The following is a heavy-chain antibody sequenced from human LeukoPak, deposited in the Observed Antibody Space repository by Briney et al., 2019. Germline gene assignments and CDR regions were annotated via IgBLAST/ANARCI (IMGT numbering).Heavy chain of an antibody. V-gene: IGHV1-18*01. D-gene: IGHD6-19*01. CDR1: GYSFTNYD. CDR3: ARSPIALANRAPSEY. Sequence: GASVKVSCKASGYSFTNYDINWVRQAPGQGLEWMGWISTYNGNTNYAQKLQGRVTLTTDTSTTTAYLELRSLTSEDTAVYYCARSPIALANRAPSEYWGQGTLVTVSS. J-gene: IGHJ4*02. CDR2: ISTYNGNT.